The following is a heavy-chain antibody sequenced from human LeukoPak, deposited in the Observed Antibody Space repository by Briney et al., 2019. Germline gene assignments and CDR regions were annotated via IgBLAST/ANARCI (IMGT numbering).Heavy chain of an antibody. Sequence: GGSLRLSCAASGFTFSSYAMSWVRQAPGKGLEWVSAISGSGGSTYYADSVKGRFTISRDNSKNTLYLQMNSLRAEDTAVYYRAKAGQLWLLGYFDYWGQGTLVTVSS. D-gene: IGHD5-18*01. CDR3: AKAGQLWLLGYFDY. CDR1: GFTFSSYA. CDR2: ISGSGGST. V-gene: IGHV3-23*01. J-gene: IGHJ4*02.